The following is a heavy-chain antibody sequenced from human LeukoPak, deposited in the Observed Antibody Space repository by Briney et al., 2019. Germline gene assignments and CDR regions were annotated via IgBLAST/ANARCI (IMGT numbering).Heavy chain of an antibody. CDR2: VSDSGSST. J-gene: IGHJ4*02. Sequence: HPGGSLRLSCAASGXXFSSYAMSWVXXAPGXGLEWVSAVSDSGSSTYYADSVKGRFTISRDNSKNTLYLQMNSLRADDTAVXXCAXQDIRSSGWYDWGQGTLVTVSS. V-gene: IGHV3-23*01. D-gene: IGHD6-13*01. CDR1: GXXFSSYA. CDR3: AXQDIRSSGWYD.